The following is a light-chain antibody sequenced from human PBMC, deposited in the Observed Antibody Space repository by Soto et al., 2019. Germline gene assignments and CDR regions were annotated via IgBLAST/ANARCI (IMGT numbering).Light chain of an antibody. CDR1: QGITNC. J-gene: IGKJ3*01. CDR2: DAS. Sequence: DIQMTQSPSSLSASVGYRVTITCRASQGITNCLSWYQQKPGKAPQLLIYDASNLETGVPSRFSGSGSGTDFTFPINSLQPEDFATYYCQQHNTLPITFGPGTTVDI. V-gene: IGKV1-33*01. CDR3: QQHNTLPIT.